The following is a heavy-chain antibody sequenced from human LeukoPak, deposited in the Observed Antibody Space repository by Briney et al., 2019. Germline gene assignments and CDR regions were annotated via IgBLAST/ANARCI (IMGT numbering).Heavy chain of an antibody. V-gene: IGHV3-7*01. CDR3: ARAPYSGGWYLMY. J-gene: IGHJ4*02. D-gene: IGHD6-19*01. CDR2: IRQDGNEQ. CDR1: GFTFSSYW. Sequence: GGSLRLSCAASGFTFSSYWMTWVRQAPGKGLEWVANIRQDGNEQYYMDSVKGRFTISRDNAKNSLFLQTNGLTAEDTAVYYCARAPYSGGWYLMYWGQGTLVTVSS.